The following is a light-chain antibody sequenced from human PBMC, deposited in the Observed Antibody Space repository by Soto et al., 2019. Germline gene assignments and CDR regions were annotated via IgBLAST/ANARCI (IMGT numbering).Light chain of an antibody. Sequence: EIVLAQAPGSLSLSPGDGATLSWRASQSVSRSYLGWYQQKPGQAPRLLIYGASIRAAGIPDRFSGSGSGTDFTLTISRLEPEDFAVYYCKQYGSSGKFGQGTKVDIK. V-gene: IGKV3-20*01. CDR1: QSVSRSY. CDR2: GAS. CDR3: KQYGSSGK. J-gene: IGKJ1*01.